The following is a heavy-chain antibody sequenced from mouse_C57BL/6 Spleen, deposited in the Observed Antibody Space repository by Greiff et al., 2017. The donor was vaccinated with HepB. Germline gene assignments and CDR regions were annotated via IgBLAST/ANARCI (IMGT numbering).Heavy chain of an antibody. J-gene: IGHJ3*01. CDR1: GFTFSDYY. CDR2: ISNGGGST. D-gene: IGHD2-4*01. CDR3: ARRGGDYGAWFAY. Sequence: DVHLVESGGGLVQPGGSLKLSCAASGFTFSDYYMYWVRQTPEKRLEWVAYISNGGGSTYYPDTVKGRFTISRDNAKNTLYLQMSRLKSEDTAMYYCARRGGDYGAWFAYWGQGTLVTVSA. V-gene: IGHV5-12*01.